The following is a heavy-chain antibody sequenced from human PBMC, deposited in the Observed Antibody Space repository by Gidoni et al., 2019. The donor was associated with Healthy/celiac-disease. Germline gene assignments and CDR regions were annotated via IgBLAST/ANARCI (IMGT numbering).Heavy chain of an antibody. D-gene: IGHD6-19*01. J-gene: IGHJ6*03. CDR3: ARDSTVAVAGTGYYYYYMDV. Sequence: EVQLVESGGGLVQPGGSLRLSCAASGFTVSSNYMSWVRQAPGKGLEWVSVIYSGGSTYYADSVKGRFTISRDNPKNTLYLQMNSLRAEDTAVYYCARDSTVAVAGTGYYYYYMDVWGKGTTVTVSS. CDR2: IYSGGST. CDR1: GFTVSSNY. V-gene: IGHV3-66*02.